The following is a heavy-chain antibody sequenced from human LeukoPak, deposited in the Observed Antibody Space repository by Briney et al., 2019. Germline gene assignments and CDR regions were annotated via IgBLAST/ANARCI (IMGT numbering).Heavy chain of an antibody. CDR2: ISGSGGST. D-gene: IGHD3-9*01. CDR1: GFTFSSYA. J-gene: IGHJ4*02. Sequence: SGGSLRLSCAASGFTFSSYAMSWVRQAPGKGLEWVSAISGSGGSTYYADSVKGRFTISRDNSKNTLYLQMNSLRAGDTAVYYYAKFGRLVNPGYWGQGTLVTVSS. CDR3: AKFGRLVNPGY. V-gene: IGHV3-23*01.